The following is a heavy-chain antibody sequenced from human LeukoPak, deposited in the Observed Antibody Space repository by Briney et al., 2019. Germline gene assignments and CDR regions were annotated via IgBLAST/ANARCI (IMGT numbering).Heavy chain of an antibody. V-gene: IGHV4-39*01. CDR3: ARRSSNPVGAIDY. CDR2: FTYGGGT. D-gene: IGHD1-26*01. CDR1: GDSISNNNYY. Sequence: PSETLSLTCSVSGDSISNNNYYWGWIRQPPGKGLERIGSFTYGGGTYYNPSLKSRVTISVDTSKNQFSLKVTSVTAADTAVYYCARRSSNPVGAIDYWGQGTLVIVSS. J-gene: IGHJ4*02.